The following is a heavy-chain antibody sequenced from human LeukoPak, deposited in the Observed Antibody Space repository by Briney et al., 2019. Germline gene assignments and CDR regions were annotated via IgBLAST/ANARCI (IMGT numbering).Heavy chain of an antibody. J-gene: IGHJ4*02. CDR1: GFTFSSYS. CDR3: ASKTSDFWSGYYGY. V-gene: IGHV3-48*01. CDR2: ISSSSSTI. Sequence: GGSLRLSCAASGFTFSSYSMNWVRLAPGKGLEWVSYISSSSSTIYYADSVKGRFTISRDNAKNSLYLQMNSLRAEDTAVYYCASKTSDFWSGYYGYWGQGTLVTVSS. D-gene: IGHD3-3*01.